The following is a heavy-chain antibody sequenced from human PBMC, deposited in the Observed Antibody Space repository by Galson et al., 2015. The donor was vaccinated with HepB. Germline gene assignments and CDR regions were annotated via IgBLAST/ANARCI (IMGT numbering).Heavy chain of an antibody. D-gene: IGHD2-2*01. CDR3: ARESSFCSSTGCYPYYYYYGMDV. CDR1: GYTFTSYG. CDR2: ISAYNGNT. V-gene: IGHV1-18*01. J-gene: IGHJ6*02. Sequence: SVKVSCKASGYTFTSYGISWVRQAPGQGLEWMGWISAYNGNTSYAQKLQGRVTMTTDTSTSTAYMELRSLRSDDTAVYYCARESSFCSSTGCYPYYYYYGMDVWVQGATVTVSS.